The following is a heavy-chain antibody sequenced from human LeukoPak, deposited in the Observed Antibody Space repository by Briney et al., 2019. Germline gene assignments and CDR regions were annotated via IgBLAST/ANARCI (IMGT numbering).Heavy chain of an antibody. D-gene: IGHD3-10*01. Sequence: GASVKVSCKASGYTFTGYYIHWVRQAPGQGLEWMGWINPNSGGTNYAQKFQGRVTMTRDTSISTAYMELSRLRSDDTAVYYCARDGGFRMSRGSGSYYNTPTTYWGQGTLVTVSS. CDR2: INPNSGGT. CDR1: GYTFTGYY. V-gene: IGHV1-2*02. J-gene: IGHJ4*02. CDR3: ARDGGFRMSRGSGSYYNTPTTY.